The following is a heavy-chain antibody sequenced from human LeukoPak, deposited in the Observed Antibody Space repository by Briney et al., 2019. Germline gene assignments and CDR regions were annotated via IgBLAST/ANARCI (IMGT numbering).Heavy chain of an antibody. V-gene: IGHV4-39*01. J-gene: IGHJ4*02. CDR1: GGSISSSSYY. D-gene: IGHD3-16*02. CDR3: ASHSVGVWGSYRPFDY. Sequence: SETLSLTCTVSGGSISSSSYYWGWIRQPPGKGLEWIGSIYYSGSTYYNPSLKSRVTISVDTSKNQFSLKLSSVTAADTAVYYCASHSVGVWGSYRPFDYWGQGTLVTVSS. CDR2: IYYSGST.